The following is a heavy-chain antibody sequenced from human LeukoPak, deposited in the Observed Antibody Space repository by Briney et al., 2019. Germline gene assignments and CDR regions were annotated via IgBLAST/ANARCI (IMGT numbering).Heavy chain of an antibody. CDR1: GGSISSYY. Sequence: SETLSLTCTVSGGSISSYYWSWIRQPPGKGLEWIGYIYYSGSTNYKPSLKSRVTISVGTSKNQFSLKLSSVTAADTAVYYCARGGPYYDSSGYHFDYWGQGTLVTVSS. CDR2: IYYSGST. D-gene: IGHD3-22*01. CDR3: ARGGPYYDSSGYHFDY. V-gene: IGHV4-59*01. J-gene: IGHJ4*02.